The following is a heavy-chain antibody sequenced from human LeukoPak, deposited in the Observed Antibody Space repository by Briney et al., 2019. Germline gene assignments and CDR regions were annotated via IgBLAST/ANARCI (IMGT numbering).Heavy chain of an antibody. CDR3: ARRAYSSGFDYIDY. Sequence: SETLSLTCTVSGGSISSYYWSWIRQPPGKGLELIGFIYYSGSTSYNPSLKSRVTISVDTSKSQFSLKLSSVIAADTAVYYCARRAYSSGFDYIDYWGQGTLVTVSS. V-gene: IGHV4-59*08. D-gene: IGHD6-19*01. CDR2: IYYSGST. J-gene: IGHJ4*02. CDR1: GGSISSYY.